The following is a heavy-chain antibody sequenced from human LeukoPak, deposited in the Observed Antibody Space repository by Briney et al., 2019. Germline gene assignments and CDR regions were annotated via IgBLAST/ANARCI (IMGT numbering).Heavy chain of an antibody. Sequence: QPGGSLRLSCTASGFTFSSYAMTWVRQAPGKGLEWVSLISGGGVRTDYADSMKGRFIISRDNSKNTVYLQMNSLRADDTAKYYCAKDQGYCSSASCYGFDYWGQGTLVTVSS. CDR2: ISGGGVRT. CDR3: AKDQGYCSSASCYGFDY. J-gene: IGHJ4*02. V-gene: IGHV3-23*01. CDR1: GFTFSSYA. D-gene: IGHD2-2*01.